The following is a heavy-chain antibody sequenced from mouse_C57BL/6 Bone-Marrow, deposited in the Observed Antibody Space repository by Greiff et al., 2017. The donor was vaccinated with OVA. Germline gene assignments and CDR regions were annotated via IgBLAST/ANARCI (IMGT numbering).Heavy chain of an antibody. CDR3: ARSDSLIPYYYAMDY. J-gene: IGHJ4*01. D-gene: IGHD5-1-1*01. V-gene: IGHV1-72*01. CDR2: IDPNSGGT. Sequence: QVQLQQPGAELVKPGASVKLSCKASGYTFTSYWMHLVKQRPGRGLEWIGRIDPNSGGTKYNEKFKSKATLTVDKPSSTSYMQLSSLTSEDSAVYYCARSDSLIPYYYAMDYWGQGTSVTVSS. CDR1: GYTFTSYW.